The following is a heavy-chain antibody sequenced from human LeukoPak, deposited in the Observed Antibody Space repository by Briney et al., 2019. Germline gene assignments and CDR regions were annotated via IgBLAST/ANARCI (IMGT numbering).Heavy chain of an antibody. CDR2: IRSDGSSK. CDR1: GCSFGSYA. D-gene: IGHD1-1*01. J-gene: IGHJ4*02. CDR3: AKTASNWYLDY. V-gene: IGHV3-30*02. Sequence: GGSLRLSCAASGCSFGSYAMHWVRQAPGKGLEWVAIIRSDGSSKYYADSVKGRFTISRDNSENTLYLQMNGLTAGDTAVYFCAKTASNWYLDYWGQGTLVTVSS.